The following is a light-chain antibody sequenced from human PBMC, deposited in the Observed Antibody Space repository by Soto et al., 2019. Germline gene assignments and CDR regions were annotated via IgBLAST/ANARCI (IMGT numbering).Light chain of an antibody. CDR2: AAS. CDR1: RSFASSY. J-gene: IGKJ2*01. V-gene: IGKV3-20*01. Sequence: EIVLTQSPVTLSLSPVERATLSCRASRSFASSYLGWYQQKPGQAPRLLIYAASTRATGIPDRFSGSGSATDFTLTISRLEPEDSAVYYCQHYDSSPPYTFGQGTKLEIK. CDR3: QHYDSSPPYT.